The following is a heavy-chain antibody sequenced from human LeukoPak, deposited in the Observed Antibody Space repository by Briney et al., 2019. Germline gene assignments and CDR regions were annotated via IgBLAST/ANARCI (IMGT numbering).Heavy chain of an antibody. V-gene: IGHV3-23*01. Sequence: GGSLRLSCAASGFTFSSYAMSWVRQVPGKRRKWVSDVSGSGISTNYADSVKGRFTISRDNSKSTLFLQMNSLRAEDTAVYYCAHGGTGWYYFDYWGQGTLVTVSS. J-gene: IGHJ4*02. D-gene: IGHD6-19*01. CDR2: VSGSGIST. CDR3: AHGGTGWYYFDY. CDR1: GFTFSSYA.